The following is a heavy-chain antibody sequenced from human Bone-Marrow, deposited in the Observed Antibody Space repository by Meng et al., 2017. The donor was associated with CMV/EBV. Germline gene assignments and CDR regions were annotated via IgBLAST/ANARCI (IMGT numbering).Heavy chain of an antibody. CDR2: ISGSGGST. Sequence: GGSLRLSCAASGFTFSSYAMSWVRQAPGKGLEWVSAISGSGGSTYYADSVKGRFTISRDNSKNTLYLQMNSLRAEDTAVYYCAKVAAWDIVVVPAATADYWGQGTLVTVSS. CDR1: GFTFSSYA. D-gene: IGHD2-2*01. J-gene: IGHJ4*02. CDR3: AKVAAWDIVVVPAATADY. V-gene: IGHV3-23*01.